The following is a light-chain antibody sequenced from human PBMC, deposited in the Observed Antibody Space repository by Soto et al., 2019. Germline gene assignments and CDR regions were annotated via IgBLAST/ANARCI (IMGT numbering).Light chain of an antibody. J-gene: IGKJ1*01. V-gene: IGKV3-20*01. CDR1: QTINNN. Sequence: VMTQAPATLSVSPVERATLSCMASQTINNNVAWYQLKDGQVPRLVIYGASTRATGIPDRFSGSGSGTDFTLTISGLEPEDFAVYYCQQYGNSPQTFGQGTKVDIK. CDR2: GAS. CDR3: QQYGNSPQT.